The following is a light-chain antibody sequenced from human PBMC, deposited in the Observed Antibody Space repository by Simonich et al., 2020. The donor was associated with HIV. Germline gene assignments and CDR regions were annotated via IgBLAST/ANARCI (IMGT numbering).Light chain of an antibody. V-gene: IGKV1-NL1*01. J-gene: IGKJ4*01. CDR2: TAS. CDR3: QQYYSNLVT. CDR1: KGIRNS. Sequence: DIQMTQSPSSLSASVGDRVTITCRASKGIRNSLAWYQQKPGKAPKLLLYTASRLESGVPSRFSGSGSGTDYTRTISSLQPEDFATYYCQQYYSNLVTFGGGTKVEIK.